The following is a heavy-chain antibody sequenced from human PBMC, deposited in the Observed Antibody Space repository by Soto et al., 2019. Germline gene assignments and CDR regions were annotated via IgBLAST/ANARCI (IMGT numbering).Heavy chain of an antibody. CDR1: GFPFSMFA. D-gene: IGHD3-10*01. V-gene: IGHV3-23*01. CDR3: AKASGRVHYGMHV. Sequence: GGSLILSCAASGFPFSMFAMNWVRQAPGKGLEWVSGIRGSGGGTYYADSVKGRFTISRDDSRNMLYLEMNTLRGEDTAVYYCAKASGRVHYGMHVWGQGTTVTVSS. CDR2: IRGSGGGT. J-gene: IGHJ6*02.